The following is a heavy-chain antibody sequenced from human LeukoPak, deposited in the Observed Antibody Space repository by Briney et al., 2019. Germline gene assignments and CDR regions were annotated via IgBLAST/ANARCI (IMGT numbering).Heavy chain of an antibody. CDR2: IIPIFGTA. V-gene: IGHV1-69*13. Sequence: SVKVSCKASGYTFTGYYMHWVRQAPGQGLEWTGGIIPIFGTANYAQKFQGRVTITADESTSTAYMELSSLRSEDTAVYYCARAYSSGWPSLDAFDIWGQGTMVTVSS. D-gene: IGHD6-19*01. CDR3: ARAYSSGWPSLDAFDI. J-gene: IGHJ3*02. CDR1: GYTFTGYY.